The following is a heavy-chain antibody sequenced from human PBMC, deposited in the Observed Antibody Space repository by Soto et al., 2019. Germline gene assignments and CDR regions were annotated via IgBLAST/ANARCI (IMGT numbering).Heavy chain of an antibody. CDR1: GFTFSSYE. V-gene: IGHV3-48*03. CDR3: ARVAKYHAFCTAYSHSYCYGMDF. CDR2: ISSSGSTI. Sequence: GSLRLSCAASGFTFSSYEMNWVRQAPGKGLEWVSYISSSGSTIYYADSVKGRFTISRDNAKNSLYLQMNRLRAEDTAVYYCARVAKYHAFCTAYSHSYCYGMDFWGQGTTVTVSS. D-gene: IGHD3-3*01. J-gene: IGHJ6*02.